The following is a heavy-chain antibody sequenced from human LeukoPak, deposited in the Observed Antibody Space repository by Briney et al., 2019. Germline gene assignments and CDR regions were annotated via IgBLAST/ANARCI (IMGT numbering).Heavy chain of an antibody. J-gene: IGHJ3*01. CDR1: GFTFAIHA. CDR3: AKDSYASGRPLHTFDV. D-gene: IGHD3-10*01. Sequence: GGSLRLSCAASGFTFAIHAMTWVRQAPGKGLEWVSGISGDGASTHYAETLKGQFTISRDNSQNTLFLQMNSLRVEDTAIYYCAKDSYASGRPLHTFDVWGQGTMVTVSS. V-gene: IGHV3-23*01. CDR2: ISGDGAST.